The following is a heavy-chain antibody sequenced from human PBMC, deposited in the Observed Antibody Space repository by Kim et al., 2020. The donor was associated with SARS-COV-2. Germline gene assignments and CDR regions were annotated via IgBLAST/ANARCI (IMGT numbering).Heavy chain of an antibody. Sequence: ASVKVSCKASGYIFSKNGIDWVRQGPGQRLEWKGWINIGDGNTEYSEKFYDRLTITRDTSASASYLELSRLTSEDSGVYYCARGGPFSGSGSPFDYWGQGTLVIVSS. CDR1: GYIFSKNG. V-gene: IGHV1-3*04. CDR3: ARGGPFSGSGSPFDY. D-gene: IGHD3-10*01. CDR2: INIGDGNT. J-gene: IGHJ4*02.